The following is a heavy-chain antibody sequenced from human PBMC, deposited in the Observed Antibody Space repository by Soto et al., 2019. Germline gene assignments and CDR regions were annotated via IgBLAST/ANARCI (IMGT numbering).Heavy chain of an antibody. J-gene: IGHJ6*02. D-gene: IGHD6-6*01. CDR1: GNTFSNYA. CDR3: ARTHSSSFENDFYYYDLDV. V-gene: IGHV1-69*06. CDR2: IIPILGKA. Sequence: QVQLVQSGAEVKKPGSSVKVSCKASGNTFSNYAISWVRQAPGQGLEWMGGIIPILGKAHYAQKVQGRVTISAETSTTTFYMEVSSLRSDDKAVYFCARTHSSSFENDFYYYDLDVWGQGATVTVSS.